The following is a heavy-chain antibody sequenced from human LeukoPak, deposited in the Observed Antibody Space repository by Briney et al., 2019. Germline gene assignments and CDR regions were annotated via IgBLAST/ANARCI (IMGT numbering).Heavy chain of an antibody. CDR1: GVTFSIYW. CDR2: VKQDGSEK. CDR3: ARNTYYYERSGWKAFDI. D-gene: IGHD3-22*01. Sequence: PGGSLRLSCAASGVTFSIYWMSWVRPAPGRGLEWVAKVKQDGSEKYYVDSVRGRFTISRDNAKNSLYLQMNSLRVEDTAVYYCARNTYYYERSGWKAFDIWGQGTMVTVSS. V-gene: IGHV3-7*01. J-gene: IGHJ3*02.